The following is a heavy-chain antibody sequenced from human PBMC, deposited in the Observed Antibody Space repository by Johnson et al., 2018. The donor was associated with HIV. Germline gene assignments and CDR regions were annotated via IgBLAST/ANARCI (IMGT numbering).Heavy chain of an antibody. J-gene: IGHJ3*02. CDR3: ASDSSSWYGSAFDI. CDR1: GFTFINYG. Sequence: VQLVESGGGVVQPGRSLRLSCAASGFTFINYGMHWVCQAPGKGLEWVAVICYDGSNKYYADSVKGRFTISRDNSKNALYLQMNSLRAEDTAVYYCASDSSSWYGSAFDIWGQGTMVTVSS. CDR2: ICYDGSNK. V-gene: IGHV3-33*01. D-gene: IGHD6-13*01.